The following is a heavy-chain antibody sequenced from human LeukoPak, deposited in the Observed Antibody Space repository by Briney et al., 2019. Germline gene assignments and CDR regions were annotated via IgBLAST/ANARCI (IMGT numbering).Heavy chain of an antibody. J-gene: IGHJ4*02. CDR3: AKQKQLVLGHYFDY. CDR2: ISGSGGST. Sequence: PGGSLRLSCAASGFTFSSYAMSWVRQAPGKGLEWVSAISGSGGSTYYADSVEGRFTISRDNSKNTLYLQMNSLRAEDTAVYYCAKQKQLVLGHYFDYWGQGTLVTVSS. CDR1: GFTFSSYA. V-gene: IGHV3-23*01. D-gene: IGHD6-6*01.